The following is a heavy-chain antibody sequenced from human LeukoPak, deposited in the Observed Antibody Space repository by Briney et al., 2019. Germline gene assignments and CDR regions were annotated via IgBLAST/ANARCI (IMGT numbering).Heavy chain of an antibody. CDR1: GYTFTSYD. Sequence: PSVKVSCKASGYTFTSYDINWVRQATGQGLEWMGWMNPNSGNTGYAQKFQGRVTMTRNTSISTAYMELSSLRSGDTAVYYCARGRHRAARYYFDYWGQGTLVTVSS. D-gene: IGHD6-6*01. V-gene: IGHV1-8*01. CDR2: MNPNSGNT. J-gene: IGHJ4*02. CDR3: ARGRHRAARYYFDY.